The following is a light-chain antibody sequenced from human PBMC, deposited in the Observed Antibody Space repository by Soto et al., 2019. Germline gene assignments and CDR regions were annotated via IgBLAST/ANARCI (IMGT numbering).Light chain of an antibody. V-gene: IGLV1-47*01. CDR2: TNN. CDR3: AAWDDSLSGWV. CDR1: NSNIGSNY. J-gene: IGLJ3*02. Sequence: QSVLTQPPSASGTPGQRVTISCSGRNSNIGSNYVYWYQQDPGTAPKLLIYTNNQRPSGVPDRFSGSKSATSASLAIGGLRSEDEADYYCAAWDDSLSGWVFGGGTKLTVL.